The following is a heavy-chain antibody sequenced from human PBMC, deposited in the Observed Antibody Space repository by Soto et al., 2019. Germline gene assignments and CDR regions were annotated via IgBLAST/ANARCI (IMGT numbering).Heavy chain of an antibody. CDR2: ISAYNGNT. J-gene: IGHJ4*02. CDR3: ARWGGRFLEWLSSDFDY. CDR1: GYTFTSYG. D-gene: IGHD3-3*01. V-gene: IGHV1-18*04. Sequence: QIPLVQSGAEVKKPGASVKVSCKASGYTFTSYGISWVRQAPGQGLEWMGWISAYNGNTNYAQKLQGRVTMTTDTSTSTAYMELRSLRSDDTAVYYCARWGGRFLEWLSSDFDYWGQGTLVTVSS.